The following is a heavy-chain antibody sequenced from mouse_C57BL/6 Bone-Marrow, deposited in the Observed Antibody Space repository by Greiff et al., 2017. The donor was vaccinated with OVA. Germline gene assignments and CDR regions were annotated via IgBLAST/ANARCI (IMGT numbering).Heavy chain of an antibody. Sequence: QVQLQQSGAELVRPGTSVKLSCKASGYTFTSYWMHWVKQRPGQGLEWIGVIDPSDSYTNYNQKFKGKATLTVDTSSSTAYMQLSSLTSEDSAVYYCARYGDDLYAMDYWGQGTSVTVSS. J-gene: IGHJ4*01. CDR3: ARYGDDLYAMDY. V-gene: IGHV1-59*01. D-gene: IGHD1-1*02. CDR1: GYTFTSYW. CDR2: IDPSDSYT.